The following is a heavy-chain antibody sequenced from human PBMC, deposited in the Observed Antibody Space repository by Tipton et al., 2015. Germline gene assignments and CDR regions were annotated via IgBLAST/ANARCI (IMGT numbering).Heavy chain of an antibody. J-gene: IGHJ4*02. CDR2: IYTSGLT. V-gene: IGHV4-4*07. CDR1: GGSFNNYY. Sequence: TLSLTCTVSGGSFNNYYWSWIRQPAGQGLEWIGRIYTSGLTDYNPSLKGRVSMSVDTSKKQFSLELNFVTAADTAMHYCARDDWGATRYWGQGTLVTVSS. CDR3: ARDDWGATRY. D-gene: IGHD3-9*01.